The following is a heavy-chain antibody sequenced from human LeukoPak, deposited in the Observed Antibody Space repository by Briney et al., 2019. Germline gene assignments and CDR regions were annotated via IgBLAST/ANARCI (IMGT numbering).Heavy chain of an antibody. CDR1: GFIVSNTY. D-gene: IGHD3-22*01. CDR3: ARVRGYYDSSGYYDY. J-gene: IGHJ4*02. CDR2: IHNDGST. V-gene: IGHV3-53*01. Sequence: PGGSLRLSCAASGFIVSNTYMTWVRQAPGKGLEWVSVIHNDGSTYYADSVKGRFTISRDNSKNMLFLRMNSLRVGDTAVYYCARVRGYYDSSGYYDYWGQGALVTVSS.